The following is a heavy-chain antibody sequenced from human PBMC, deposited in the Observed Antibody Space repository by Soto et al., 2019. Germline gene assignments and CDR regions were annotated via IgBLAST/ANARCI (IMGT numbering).Heavy chain of an antibody. Sequence: SETLSLTCTVSGGSISSYYWIWIRQPPGKGLEWIGYIYYSGSTNYNPSLKSRVTISVDTSKNQFSLKLSSVAAADTAVYYCARALFGEFDYWGQGTLVTVSS. CDR2: IYYSGST. D-gene: IGHD3-10*01. J-gene: IGHJ4*02. V-gene: IGHV4-59*01. CDR3: ARALFGEFDY. CDR1: GGSISSYY.